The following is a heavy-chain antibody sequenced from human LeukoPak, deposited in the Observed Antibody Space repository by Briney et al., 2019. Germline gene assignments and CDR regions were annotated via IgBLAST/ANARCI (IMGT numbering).Heavy chain of an antibody. J-gene: IGHJ6*02. Sequence: ASVKVSCKASGYTFTSYGISWVRQAPGQGLEWMGWISACNGNTNYAQKLQGRVTMTTDTSTSTAYMELRSLRSDDTAVYYCAREDRDYYYYGMDVWGQGTTVTVSS. CDR2: ISACNGNT. V-gene: IGHV1-18*01. CDR1: GYTFTSYG. CDR3: AREDRDYYYYGMDV.